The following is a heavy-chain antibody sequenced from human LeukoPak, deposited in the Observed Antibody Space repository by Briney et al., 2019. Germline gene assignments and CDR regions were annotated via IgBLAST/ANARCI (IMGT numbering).Heavy chain of an antibody. CDR1: GGSISSGGYY. CDR3: ARGRIDCSSTSCYGGKNWFDP. D-gene: IGHD2-2*01. J-gene: IGHJ5*02. Sequence: PSQTLSLTCTVSGGSISSGGYYWSWIRQPPGKGLEWIGYIYHSGSTYYNPSLKSRVTISVDRSKNQFSLKLSSVTAADTAVYYCARGRIDCSSTSCYGGKNWFDPWGQGTLVTVSS. CDR2: IYHSGST. V-gene: IGHV4-30-2*01.